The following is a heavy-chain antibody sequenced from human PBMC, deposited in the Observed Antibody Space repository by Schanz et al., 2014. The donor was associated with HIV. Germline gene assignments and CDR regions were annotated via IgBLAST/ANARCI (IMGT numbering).Heavy chain of an antibody. D-gene: IGHD3-22*01. V-gene: IGHV3-23*04. CDR3: AKDLSDDTSAYYRY. CDR1: GFTFSMYA. Sequence: EEKLVESGGGLVQPGGSLRLSCAASGFTFSMYAMSWVRQAPGKGLEWVSDISGSGSSPYYADSVKGRFTISRDNSKNTLYLQMHRLRAEDTALYYCAKDLSDDTSAYYRYWGQGTLVTVSS. CDR2: ISGSGSSP. J-gene: IGHJ4*02.